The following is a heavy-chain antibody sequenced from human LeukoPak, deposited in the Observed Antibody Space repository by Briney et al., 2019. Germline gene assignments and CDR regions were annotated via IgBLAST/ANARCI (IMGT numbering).Heavy chain of an antibody. V-gene: IGHV1-18*04. Sequence: ASVKVSCKASGYTFTGYYMHWVRQAPGQGLEWMGWISAYNGNTNYAQKLQGRVTMTTDTSTSTAYMELRSLRSDDTAVYYCARDDSKCSGGSCYNLNWFDPWGQGTLVTVSS. J-gene: IGHJ5*02. D-gene: IGHD2-15*01. CDR2: ISAYNGNT. CDR1: GYTFTGYY. CDR3: ARDDSKCSGGSCYNLNWFDP.